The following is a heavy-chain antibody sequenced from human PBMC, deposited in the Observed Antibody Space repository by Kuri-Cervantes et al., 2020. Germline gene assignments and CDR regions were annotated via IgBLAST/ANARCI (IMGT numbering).Heavy chain of an antibody. CDR3: ANEGVVATGAFDI. Sequence: GGSLRLSCAASGFTFSSYGMHWVRQAPGKGLEWVAVISYDGSNKYYADSVKGRFTISRDSAKNTLYPQMNSLRAEDTAVYYCANEGVVATGAFDIWGQGTMVTVSS. J-gene: IGHJ3*02. V-gene: IGHV3-30*18. D-gene: IGHD3-22*01. CDR1: GFTFSSYG. CDR2: ISYDGSNK.